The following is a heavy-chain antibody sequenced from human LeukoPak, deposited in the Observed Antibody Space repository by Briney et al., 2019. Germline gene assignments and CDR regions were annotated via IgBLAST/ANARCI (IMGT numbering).Heavy chain of an antibody. Sequence: SETLSLTCTVSGYSISSGYYWGWIRQPPGKGLEWIGSIYYSGSTYYNASLQSRVTISIDTSKNQFSLRLNSVTAADTAMYYCAKSGGYGLIDYWGQGTLVTVSS. D-gene: IGHD1-26*01. CDR1: GYSISSGYY. CDR3: AKSGGYGLIDY. CDR2: IYYSGST. J-gene: IGHJ4*02. V-gene: IGHV4-38-2*02.